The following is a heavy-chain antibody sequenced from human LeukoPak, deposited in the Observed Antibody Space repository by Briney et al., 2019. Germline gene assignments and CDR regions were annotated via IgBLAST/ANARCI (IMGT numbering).Heavy chain of an antibody. CDR2: IYYSGSI. V-gene: IGHV4-31*03. CDR1: GGSIRSGGYY. CDR3: ARGYYDSSGYWPNAFDI. J-gene: IGHJ3*02. Sequence: SETLSLTCTVSGGSIRSGGYYWSWIRQHPGKGLEWIGYIYYSGSIYYNPSTKSRVTISVDTSKNQFSLKLSSVTAADTAVYYCARGYYDSSGYWPNAFDIWGQGTMVTVSS. D-gene: IGHD3-22*01.